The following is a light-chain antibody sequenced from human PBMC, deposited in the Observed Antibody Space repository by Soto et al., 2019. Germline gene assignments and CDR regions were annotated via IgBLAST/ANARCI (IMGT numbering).Light chain of an antibody. Sequence: SALTQPASVSGSPGQSITISCTGTSSDFGSYNLVSWYQQHPGKAPKLMIYEDSKRPSGVSNRFSGSKSGNTAFLTISGLQAEDDADYYCCSYAGSSTYVFGTGTKLTVL. CDR2: EDS. CDR1: SSDFGSYNL. V-gene: IGLV2-23*01. J-gene: IGLJ1*01. CDR3: CSYAGSSTYV.